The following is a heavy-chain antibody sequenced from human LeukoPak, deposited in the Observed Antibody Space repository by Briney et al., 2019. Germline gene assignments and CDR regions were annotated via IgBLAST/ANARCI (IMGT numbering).Heavy chain of an antibody. Sequence: PGGSLRLSCAVSAFTFTSYGMHRVRQAPGKGLEWVAFIRYDGSKQYYIDSVKGRFTVSRDNSKNTLYLQMNNLRAEDTAVYYCAKDLWTKQNAPGYFDYWGQGTLVTVSS. V-gene: IGHV3-30*02. CDR2: IRYDGSKQ. D-gene: IGHD1-1*01. CDR1: AFTFTSYG. CDR3: AKDLWTKQNAPGYFDY. J-gene: IGHJ4*02.